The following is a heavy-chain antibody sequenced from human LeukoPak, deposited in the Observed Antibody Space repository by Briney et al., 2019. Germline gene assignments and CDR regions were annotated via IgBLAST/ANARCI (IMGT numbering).Heavy chain of an antibody. CDR2: IYTSGST. J-gene: IGHJ4*02. CDR3: ACRYSGYVLGAGSFDY. Sequence: SETLSLTCTVSGGSISSYYWSWIRQPAGKGLEWIGRIYTSGSTNYNPSLKSRVTMSVDTSKNQFSLKLSSVTAADTAVYYCACRYSGYVLGAGSFDYWGQGTLVTVSS. CDR1: GGSISSYY. V-gene: IGHV4-4*07. D-gene: IGHD5-12*01.